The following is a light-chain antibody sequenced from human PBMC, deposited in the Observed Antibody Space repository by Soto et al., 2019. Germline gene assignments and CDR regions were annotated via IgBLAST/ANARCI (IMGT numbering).Light chain of an antibody. J-gene: IGKJ1*01. CDR2: GTS. CDR1: QNISRS. V-gene: IGKV3-15*01. CDR3: HQYNGWPRT. Sequence: EIVLTQSPVTLSVSPGERATPSCRASQNISRSLAWYQQKPGQGPSLVIYGTSTRAGGVPARFSVGGSGTEFTLTITSLKSEDFAVYYCHQYNGWPRTFGQGTKVDIK.